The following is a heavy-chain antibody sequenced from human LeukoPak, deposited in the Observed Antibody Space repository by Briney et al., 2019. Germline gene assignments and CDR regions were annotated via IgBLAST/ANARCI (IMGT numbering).Heavy chain of an antibody. Sequence: PSETLSLTCTVSGGSISSSSYYWGWIRQPPGKGLEWIGYIYYSGSTNYNPSLKSRVTISVDTSKNQFSLNLSSVTAADTAVYYCARGYGGSYCDYWGQGTLVTVSS. D-gene: IGHD1-26*01. CDR2: IYYSGST. CDR3: ARGYGGSYCDY. V-gene: IGHV4-61*05. CDR1: GGSISSSSYY. J-gene: IGHJ4*02.